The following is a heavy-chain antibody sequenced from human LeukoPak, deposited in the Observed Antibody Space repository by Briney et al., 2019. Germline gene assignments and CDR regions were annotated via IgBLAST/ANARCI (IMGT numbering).Heavy chain of an antibody. D-gene: IGHD5-18*01. V-gene: IGHV3-11*04. Sequence: SGGSLRLSCAASGFTFSDYYMSWIRQAPGKGLEWVSYISSSGSTIYYADSVKGRFTISRDNAKNSLYLQMNSLRAEDTAVYYCARGLLGIQLWLSPCDYWGQGTLVTVSS. CDR1: GFTFSDYY. CDR2: ISSSGSTI. J-gene: IGHJ4*02. CDR3: ARGLLGIQLWLSPCDY.